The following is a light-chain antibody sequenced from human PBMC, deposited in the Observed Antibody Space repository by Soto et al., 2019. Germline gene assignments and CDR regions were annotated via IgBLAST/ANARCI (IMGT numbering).Light chain of an antibody. J-gene: IGKJ1*01. CDR1: QSVSSNY. V-gene: IGKV3-20*01. Sequence: EIVLTQSPGTLSLSPGERATLSCRASQSVSSNYLAWYQQKPGQAPRLLMYGASNRVTGIPDRFSGSGSGTDFSLTISRLEPEDFAVYYCHQYGGSPTWTFGQGTKVENK. CDR3: HQYGGSPTWT. CDR2: GAS.